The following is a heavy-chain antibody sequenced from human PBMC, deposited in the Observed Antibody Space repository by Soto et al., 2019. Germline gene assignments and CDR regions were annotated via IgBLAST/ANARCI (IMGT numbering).Heavy chain of an antibody. Sequence: QVQLVQSGAEVKKPGASVKVSCKASGYPITGHYMHWVPQARGRGPEWMGIINPSTGSTTYAQSFQGRVSMTRDTSASTVYLELSSLTSEDTAIYYCARPYCNSTAYFDLYLDYWGQGTLVTVSS. CDR2: INPSTGST. D-gene: IGHD2-2*01. CDR1: GYPITGHY. CDR3: ARPYCNSTAYFDLYLDY. J-gene: IGHJ4*02. V-gene: IGHV1-46*03.